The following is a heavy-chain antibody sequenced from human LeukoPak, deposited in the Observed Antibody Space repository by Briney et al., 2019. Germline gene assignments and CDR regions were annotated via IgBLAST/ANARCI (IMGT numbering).Heavy chain of an antibody. V-gene: IGHV1-2*02. CDR1: GYTFTGYY. CDR3: ANGEYCTNGVCLRP. D-gene: IGHD2-8*01. J-gene: IGHJ5*02. Sequence: ASVKVSCKASGYTFTGYYMHWVRQAPGQGLEWMGWINPNSGGTDYAQKFQGRVTITTDESTSTAYMELSSLRSEDTAVYYCANGEYCTNGVCLRPWGQGTLVTVSS. CDR2: INPNSGGT.